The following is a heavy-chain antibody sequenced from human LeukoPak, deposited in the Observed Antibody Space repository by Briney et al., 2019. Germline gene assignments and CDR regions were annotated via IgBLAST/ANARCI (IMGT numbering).Heavy chain of an antibody. CDR1: GFTFSSYG. D-gene: IGHD3-10*01. CDR3: ARPGITAFDI. V-gene: IGHV3-48*01. CDR2: ISSSGSIT. Sequence: GGSLRLSCAASGFTFSSYGMSWVRQAPGKGLEWVSHISSSGSITYYGDSVKGRITISRDNAKNSVSLYMNSLRAEDSAVYYCARPGITAFDIWGQGTMVTVSS. J-gene: IGHJ3*02.